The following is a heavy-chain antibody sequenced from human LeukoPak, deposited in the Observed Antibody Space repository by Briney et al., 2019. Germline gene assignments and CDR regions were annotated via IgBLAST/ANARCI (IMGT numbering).Heavy chain of an antibody. Sequence: GESLKISCKGSGYRFTGYWIAWVRQMPGKGLEWMGIINPGDSDTRYSPSFQGQVTISADKSISTAYLQWSSLKASDTAIYYCARSEAAATGGFYYFYYMDVWGKGTTVTVSS. CDR3: ARSEAAATGGFYYFYYMDV. J-gene: IGHJ6*03. CDR2: INPGDSDT. CDR1: GYRFTGYW. V-gene: IGHV5-51*01. D-gene: IGHD2-15*01.